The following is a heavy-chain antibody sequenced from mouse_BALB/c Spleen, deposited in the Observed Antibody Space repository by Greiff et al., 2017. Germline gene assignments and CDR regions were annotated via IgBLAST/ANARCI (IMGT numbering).Heavy chain of an antibody. D-gene: IGHD1-1*01. Sequence: EVMLVESGGGLVKPGGSLKLSCAASGFTFSSYAMSWVRQTPEKRLEWVATISSGGSYTYYPDSVKGRFTISRDNAKNTLYLQMSSLRSEDTAMYYCARQGELLRAWFAYWGQGTLVTVSA. CDR1: GFTFSSYA. V-gene: IGHV5-9-3*01. CDR2: ISSGGSYT. CDR3: ARQGELLRAWFAY. J-gene: IGHJ3*01.